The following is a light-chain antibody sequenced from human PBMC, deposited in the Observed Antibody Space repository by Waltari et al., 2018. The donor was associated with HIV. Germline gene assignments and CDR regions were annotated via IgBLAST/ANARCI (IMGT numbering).Light chain of an antibody. CDR1: TLGDTF. V-gene: IGLV3-1*01. CDR3: QAWDSGSNWV. J-gene: IGLJ3*02. Sequence: SYELTQPPSVSVSPGQTANIACSGYTLGDTFVCWYQHKSGQSPVLVIYHDDARPAGMPERFCGSNTGDSATLTISGTQPMDEADYYCQAWDSGSNWVFGGGTRLTVL. CDR2: HDD.